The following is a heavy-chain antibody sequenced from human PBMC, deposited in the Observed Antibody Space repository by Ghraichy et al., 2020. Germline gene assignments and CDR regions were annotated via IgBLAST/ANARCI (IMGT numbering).Heavy chain of an antibody. CDR1: GGSFSGYY. J-gene: IGHJ6*03. CDR2: INHSGST. CDR3: ARMTKGGYYDSSGYYNYYYYYYMDV. V-gene: IGHV4-34*01. D-gene: IGHD3-22*01. Sequence: SETLSLTCAVYGGSFSGYYWSWIRQPPGKGLEWIGEINHSGSTNYNPSLKSRVTISVDTSKNQFSLKLSSVTAADTAVYYCARMTKGGYYDSSGYYNYYYYYYMDVWGKGTTVTVSS.